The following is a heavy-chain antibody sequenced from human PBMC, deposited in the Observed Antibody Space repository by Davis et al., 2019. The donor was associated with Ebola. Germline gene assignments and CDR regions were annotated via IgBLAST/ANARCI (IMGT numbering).Heavy chain of an antibody. V-gene: IGHV3-73*01. CDR3: SVTVAAFDI. CDR2: IRSKANSYAT. CDR1: GFTFSGSA. Sequence: GESLKISCAASGFTFSGSAMHWVRQASGKGLEWVGRIRSKANSYATAYAASVKGRFTISRDDSKNTAYLQMNSLKTEDTAVYYCSVTVAAFDIWGQGTMVTVPS. J-gene: IGHJ3*02. D-gene: IGHD1-14*01.